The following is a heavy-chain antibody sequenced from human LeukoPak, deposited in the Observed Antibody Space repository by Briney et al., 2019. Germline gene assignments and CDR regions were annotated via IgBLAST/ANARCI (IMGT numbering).Heavy chain of an antibody. CDR3: ARVSGRLERQSDLDY. V-gene: IGHV3-21*01. Sequence: GGSLRLSCAASGFTFASYCMNWVRQAPGKGLEWVSSISGDSTYIYNAGSVKGRFTISRDNAQASLYLQMISLRADDTAVYYCARVSGRLERQSDLDYWGQGTLVIVSS. CDR2: ISGDSTYI. J-gene: IGHJ4*02. D-gene: IGHD1-1*01. CDR1: GFTFASYC.